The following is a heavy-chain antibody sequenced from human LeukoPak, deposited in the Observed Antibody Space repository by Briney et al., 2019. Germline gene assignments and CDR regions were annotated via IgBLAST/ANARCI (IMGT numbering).Heavy chain of an antibody. CDR1: GYTFTGYY. CDR3: ARDLYSSSWYPFAY. CDR2: INPNSGGT. D-gene: IGHD6-13*01. J-gene: IGHJ4*02. V-gene: IGHV1-2*02. Sequence: AASVKVSCKASGYTFTGYYMHWVRQAPGQGLEWMGWINPNSGGTNYAQKFQGRVTMTRDTSISTAYMELSRLRSDDTAVYYCARDLYSSSWYPFAYWGQGNLVTVSS.